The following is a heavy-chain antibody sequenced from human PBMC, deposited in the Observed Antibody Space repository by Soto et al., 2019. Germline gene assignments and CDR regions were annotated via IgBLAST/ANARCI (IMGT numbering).Heavy chain of an antibody. V-gene: IGHV3-64D*08. CDR1: GFTFSSYA. CDR3: VSSDWYSSQDKTFDY. D-gene: IGHD6-13*01. Sequence: GGSLRLSCSASGFTFSSYAMHWVRQAPGKGLEYVSAISSNGGSTYYADSVKGRFTISRDNSKNTLYLQMSSLRAEDTAVYYCVSSDWYSSQDKTFDYWGQGTLVTVSS. CDR2: ISSNGGST. J-gene: IGHJ4*02.